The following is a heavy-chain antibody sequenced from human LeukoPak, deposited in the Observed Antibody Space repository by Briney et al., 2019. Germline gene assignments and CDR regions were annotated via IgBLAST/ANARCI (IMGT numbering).Heavy chain of an antibody. V-gene: IGHV3-33*06. CDR1: GFAFSSYG. CDR3: AKDRGYSYGFFDY. J-gene: IGHJ4*02. CDR2: IWYDGSNK. D-gene: IGHD5-18*01. Sequence: GGSLRLSCAASGFAFSSYGMHWVRQAPGKGLEWVAVIWYDGSNKYYADSVKGRFTISRDNSKNTLYLQMNSLRAEDTAVYYCAKDRGYSYGFFDYRGQGTLVTVSS.